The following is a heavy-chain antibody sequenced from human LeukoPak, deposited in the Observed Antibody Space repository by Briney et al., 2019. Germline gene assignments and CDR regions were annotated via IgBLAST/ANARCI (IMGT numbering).Heavy chain of an antibody. CDR3: ARATDYYGSSGYDF. CDR1: WGSISSSNW. V-gene: IGHV4-4*02. D-gene: IGHD3-22*01. CDR2: IYHSGST. Sequence: SETLPLTCAVSWGSISSSNWWSWVRQPPGKGLECIGVIYHSGSTNYNPSLKSRVTISVDKSKNQFSLKLSSVPAADTAVYYCARATDYYGSSGYDFWGQGPLVTVSS. J-gene: IGHJ4*02.